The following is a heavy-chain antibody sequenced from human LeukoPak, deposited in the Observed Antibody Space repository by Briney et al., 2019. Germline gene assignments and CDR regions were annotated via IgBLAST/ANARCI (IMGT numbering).Heavy chain of an antibody. CDR2: ISGSGGST. CDR3: ANGLEVYYFDY. V-gene: IGHV3-23*01. D-gene: IGHD1-1*01. J-gene: IGHJ4*02. Sequence: PGGSLRLSCVASGVTFSSYAMSWVRQAPGKGLEWVSAISGSGGSTYYADSVKGRFTISRDNSKNTLYLQMNSLRAEDTAVYYCANGLEVYYFDYWGQGTLVTVSS. CDR1: GVTFSSYA.